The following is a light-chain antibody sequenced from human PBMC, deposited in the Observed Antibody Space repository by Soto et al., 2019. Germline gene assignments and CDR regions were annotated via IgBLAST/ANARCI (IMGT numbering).Light chain of an antibody. J-gene: IGKJ1*01. CDR3: QQYNSWA. CDR2: KAS. Sequence: DVQMTQPPSTLSASVGDRVTLTCRASQNIGIWLAWNQQKPGKAPNLMIHKASTLGSGVPSRFSGSGSGTEFTLTITSLQPDDFATYYCQQYNSWAFGQGTKVEFK. V-gene: IGKV1-5*03. CDR1: QNIGIW.